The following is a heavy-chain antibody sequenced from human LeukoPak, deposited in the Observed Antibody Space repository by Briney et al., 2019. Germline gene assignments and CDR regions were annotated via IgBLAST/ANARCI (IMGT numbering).Heavy chain of an antibody. V-gene: IGHV3-30*18. D-gene: IGHD3-10*01. CDR1: GFTFSSYG. Sequence: PGRSLRLSCAASGFTFSSYGMHWVRQAPGKGLEWVAVISYDGSNKYYADSVKGRFTISRENSKNTLYLQMNSLRAEDTAVYYCAKDGSGSGPYYGMDVWGQGTTVTVSS. CDR2: ISYDGSNK. CDR3: AKDGSGSGPYYGMDV. J-gene: IGHJ6*02.